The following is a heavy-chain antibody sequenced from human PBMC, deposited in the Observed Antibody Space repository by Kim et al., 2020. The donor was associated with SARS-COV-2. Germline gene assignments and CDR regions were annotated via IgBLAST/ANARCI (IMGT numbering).Heavy chain of an antibody. Sequence: ASVKVSCKASGYSFTNYGITWVRQAPGQGLEWMGWISAYNGDARYAQNLQDRVTMTTDTSTTTAYMEVRSLRSDDTAMYYWARDTPTTAVPGGPDYWGQGTLVTVSS. D-gene: IGHD6-19*01. CDR2: ISAYNGDA. CDR3: ARDTPTTAVPGGPDY. CDR1: GYSFTNYG. J-gene: IGHJ4*02. V-gene: IGHV1-18*04.